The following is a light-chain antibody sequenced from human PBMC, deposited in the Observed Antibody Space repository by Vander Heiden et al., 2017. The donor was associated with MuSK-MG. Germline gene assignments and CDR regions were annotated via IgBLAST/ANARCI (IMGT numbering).Light chain of an antibody. V-gene: IGKV1-39*01. Sequence: DIQMTHYLASLSASVGDSVTITCRASQSISSYLNWYQQKPGKAPKLLIYAASSLQSGVPSRFSGSGSGRDFTLTISSLQPEDFATYYCQQSYSTPLTFGGGTKVEIK. CDR3: QQSYSTPLT. CDR2: AAS. CDR1: QSISSY. J-gene: IGKJ4*01.